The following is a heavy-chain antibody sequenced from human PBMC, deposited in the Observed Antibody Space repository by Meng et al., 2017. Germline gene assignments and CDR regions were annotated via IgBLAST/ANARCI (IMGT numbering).Heavy chain of an antibody. V-gene: IGHV1-8*03. CDR1: GYTFTSYD. J-gene: IGHJ4*02. CDR3: ARSSIAARPWKSYFDY. CDR2: MNPNSGST. Sequence: ASVKVSCKASGYTFTSYDINWVRQATGQGLEWMGWMNPNSGSTGYAQKFQGRVTITRNTSISTAYMELSSLRSEDTAVYYCARSSIAARPWKSYFDYWGQGTLVTVSS. D-gene: IGHD6-6*01.